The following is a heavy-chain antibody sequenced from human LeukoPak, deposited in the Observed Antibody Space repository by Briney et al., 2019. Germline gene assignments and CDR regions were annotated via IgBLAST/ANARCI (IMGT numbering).Heavy chain of an antibody. D-gene: IGHD3-22*01. Sequence: ASAKVSCKVSGYTLTELSMHWVRQAPGKGLEWMGGLDREDGETIYAQKFQGRVTMTEDTSTDTAYMELSSLRSEDTAVYYCATYYYDSSGYSWGQGTLVTVSS. CDR1: GYTLTELS. CDR2: LDREDGET. J-gene: IGHJ4*02. V-gene: IGHV1-24*01. CDR3: ATYYYDSSGYS.